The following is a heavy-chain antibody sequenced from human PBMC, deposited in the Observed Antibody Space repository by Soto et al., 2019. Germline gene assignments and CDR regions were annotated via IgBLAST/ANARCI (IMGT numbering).Heavy chain of an antibody. CDR1: GYSFTSYW. CDR2: IDPSDSYT. CDR3: ARVPILRYFDWLTKDD. D-gene: IGHD3-9*01. V-gene: IGHV5-10-1*01. J-gene: IGHJ4*02. Sequence: PGESLKIPCKGSGYSFTSYWISWVRQMLGKGLKWMGRIDPSDSYTNYSPSFQGHVTISADKSIGTAYLQWSSLKASDTAMYYCARVPILRYFDWLTKDDWGQGTLGTSPQ.